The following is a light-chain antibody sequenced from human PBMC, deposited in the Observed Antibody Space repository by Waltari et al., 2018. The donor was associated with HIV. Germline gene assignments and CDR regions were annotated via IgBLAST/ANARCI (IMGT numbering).Light chain of an antibody. CDR3: QSYDSSLSDWV. CDR2: GSE. CDR1: SPNSGAGYA. V-gene: IGLV1-40*01. J-gene: IGLJ3*02. Sequence: QSVLTQPPSVSGAPGQRVTISCTGSSPNSGAGYAEPWYQQLPGAAPKLLIYGSEYRPSGVPDRFACSRSGSAASLAITGLQAEDEADYYCQSYDSSLSDWVFGGGTKLTVL.